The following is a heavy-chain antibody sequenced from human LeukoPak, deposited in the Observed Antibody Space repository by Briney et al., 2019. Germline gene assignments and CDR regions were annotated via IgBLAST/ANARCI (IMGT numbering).Heavy chain of an antibody. CDR2: ISAYNGNT. D-gene: IGHD6-13*01. J-gene: IGHJ6*03. CDR3: ARTSSWYYYYYMDV. CDR1: GYIFTSYG. V-gene: IGHV1-18*01. Sequence: GASVKVSCKASGYIFTSYGISWVRQAPGQGLEWMGWISAYNGNTNYAQKLQGRVTMTTDTSTSTAYMELRSLRSDDTAVYYCARTSSWYYYYYMDVWGKGTTVTVSS.